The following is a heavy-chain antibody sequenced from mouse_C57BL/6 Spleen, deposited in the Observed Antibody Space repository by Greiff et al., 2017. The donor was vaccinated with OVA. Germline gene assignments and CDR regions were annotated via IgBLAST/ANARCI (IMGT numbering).Heavy chain of an antibody. CDR1: GYAFSSYW. J-gene: IGHJ2*01. D-gene: IGHD1-1*01. Sequence: QVQLQQSGAELVKPGASVKISCKASGYAFSSYWMNWVKQRPGKGLEWIGQIYPGDGDTNYNGKFKGKATLTADKSSSTAYMHLSSLTSEDSAVYFCARSGHYYGSSTDYWGQGTTLTVSS. CDR3: ARSGHYYGSSTDY. CDR2: IYPGDGDT. V-gene: IGHV1-80*01.